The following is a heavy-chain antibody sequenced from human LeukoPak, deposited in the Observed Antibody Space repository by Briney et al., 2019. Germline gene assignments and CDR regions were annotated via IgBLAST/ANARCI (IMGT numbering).Heavy chain of an antibody. CDR1: GGSISSYY. CDR2: IYYSGST. V-gene: IGHV4-59*01. J-gene: IGHJ4*02. D-gene: IGHD3-16*02. CDR3: ARSARLGELSLYHFDY. Sequence: PSETLSLTCTVSGGSISSYYWSWIRQPPGKGLEWIGYIYYSGSTNYNPSLKSRVTISVDTSNNQFSLKLSSVTAADTAVYYCARSARLGELSLYHFDYWGQGTLVTVSS.